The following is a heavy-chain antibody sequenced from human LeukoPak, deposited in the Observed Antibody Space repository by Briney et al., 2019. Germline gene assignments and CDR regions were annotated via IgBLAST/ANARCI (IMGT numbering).Heavy chain of an antibody. Sequence: ASVKVSCKASGYTFTGYYMHWVRQAPGQRLEWMGWINAGNGNTKYSQKFQGRVTITRDTSASTAYMELSSLRSEDTAVYYCARPGPHCSGGSCYSDAFDIWGQGTMVTVSS. J-gene: IGHJ3*02. D-gene: IGHD2-15*01. CDR3: ARPGPHCSGGSCYSDAFDI. CDR2: INAGNGNT. V-gene: IGHV1/OR15-3*02. CDR1: GYTFTGYY.